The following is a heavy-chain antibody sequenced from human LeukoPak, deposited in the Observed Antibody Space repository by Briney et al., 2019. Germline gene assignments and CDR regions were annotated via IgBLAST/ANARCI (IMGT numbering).Heavy chain of an antibody. CDR3: ARADILTGYYPYYFDY. V-gene: IGHV4-4*02. CDR2: IYHSGST. CDR1: GGSISSSNW. D-gene: IGHD3-9*01. Sequence: SETLSLTCAVSGGSISSSNWWSWVRQPPGKGLEWIGEIYHSGSTNYNPSLKSRVTISVDKSKNQFSLKPSSVTAADTAVYYCARADILTGYYPYYFDYWGQGTLVTVSS. J-gene: IGHJ4*02.